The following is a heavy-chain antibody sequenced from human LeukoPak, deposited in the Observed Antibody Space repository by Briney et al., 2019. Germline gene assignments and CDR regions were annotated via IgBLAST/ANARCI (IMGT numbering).Heavy chain of an antibody. J-gene: IGHJ3*02. CDR1: GGSISSYY. CDR2: IYYSGST. Sequence: SETLSLTCTVPGGSISSYYWSWIRQPPGKRLEWIGYIYYSGSTNYNPSLKSRVTISVDTSKNQFSLKLSSVTAADTAVYYCARRYGDYVNAKDAFDIWGQGTMVTVSS. D-gene: IGHD4-17*01. V-gene: IGHV4-59*08. CDR3: ARRYGDYVNAKDAFDI.